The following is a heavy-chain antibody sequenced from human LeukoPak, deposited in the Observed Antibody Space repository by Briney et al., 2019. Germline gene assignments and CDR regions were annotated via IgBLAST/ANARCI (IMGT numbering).Heavy chain of an antibody. J-gene: IGHJ4*02. V-gene: IGHV4-30-2*02. CDR3: AAHLGYCSGGSCYEVPWLDY. CDR2: IYHSGST. Sequence: SQTLSLTCTVSGGSISSGGYYWSWIRQPPGKGLEWIGYIYHSGSTYYNPSLKSRVTISVDRSKNQFSLKLSSVTAADTAVYYCAAHLGYCSGGSCYEVPWLDYWGQGTLVTVSS. CDR1: GGSISSGGYY. D-gene: IGHD2-15*01.